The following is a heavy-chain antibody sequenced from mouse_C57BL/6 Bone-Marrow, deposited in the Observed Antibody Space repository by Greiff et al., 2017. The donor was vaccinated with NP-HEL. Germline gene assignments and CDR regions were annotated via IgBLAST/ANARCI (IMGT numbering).Heavy chain of an antibody. CDR2: IYPGDGDT. D-gene: IGHD4-1*01. CDR1: GYAFSSSW. Sequence: VQLQQSGPELVKPGASVKISCKASGYAFSSSWMNWVKQRPGKGLEWIGRIYPGDGDTNYNGKLKGKATLTADKSSSTAYMQLSSLTSEDSAVYFCARVANWDVDWYFYVWGTATTVTVSS. CDR3: ARVANWDVDWYFYV. J-gene: IGHJ1*03. V-gene: IGHV1-82*01.